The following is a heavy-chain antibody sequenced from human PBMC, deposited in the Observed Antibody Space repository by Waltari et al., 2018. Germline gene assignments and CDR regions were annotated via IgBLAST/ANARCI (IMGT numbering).Heavy chain of an antibody. CDR2: FYNSDNT. D-gene: IGHD2-15*01. Sequence: QVQLQESGPGLVKPSETLSLTCTVSGGSINNYFWRWIRQSAGKGLEWIGRFYNSDNTKYNPSLESRVTMSVDTSKNQFSLGLSSVTAADTAMYYCARGGDRISATGRNAYDIWGQGTMVIVSS. J-gene: IGHJ3*02. V-gene: IGHV4-4*07. CDR3: ARGGDRISATGRNAYDI. CDR1: GGSINNYF.